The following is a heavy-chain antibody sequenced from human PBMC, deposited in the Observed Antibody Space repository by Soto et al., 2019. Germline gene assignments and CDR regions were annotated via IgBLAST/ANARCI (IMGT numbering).Heavy chain of an antibody. Sequence: QVHLQESGPGLVKPSGTLSLTCAVSGASISSGSWWSWVRQPPGKGLEWIGEIFHDGSTNYNPSLKSRVTMSVDKSMNYCTLELPSVTAADTALYFCARDEYNASSDWGQGTLVTVSS. CDR3: ARDEYNASSD. D-gene: IGHD1-20*01. CDR1: GASISSGSW. CDR2: IFHDGST. J-gene: IGHJ4*02. V-gene: IGHV4-4*02.